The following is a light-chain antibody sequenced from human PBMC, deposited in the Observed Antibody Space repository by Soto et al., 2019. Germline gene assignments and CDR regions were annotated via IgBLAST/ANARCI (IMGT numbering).Light chain of an antibody. V-gene: IGLV1-44*01. CDR1: ISNVGNNT. CDR2: TNN. J-gene: IGLJ2*01. Sequence: QSVLTQPPSASGTPGQSVTISCSGSISNVGNNTVNWYQQLPQTAPKLLIYTNNQRPSGVSDRFSGSKAGTSASLAISGLKPDDEADYHCAAWDDSLDGVVFGGGTKVTVL. CDR3: AAWDDSLDGVV.